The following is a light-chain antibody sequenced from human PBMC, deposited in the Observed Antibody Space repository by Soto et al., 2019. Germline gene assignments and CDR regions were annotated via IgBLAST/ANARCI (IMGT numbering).Light chain of an antibody. CDR2: GAS. CDR1: QNIVNW. CDR3: QQYNTYSAT. Sequence: IQITQSPSTLSPSVGARVTITCRASQNIVNWLAWYQQKPGKAPRVLIYGASTLERGVPSRFSGSGSGTEFTLTITNLQPDDFATYYCQQYNTYSATFGQGTRLEIK. V-gene: IGKV1-5*01. J-gene: IGKJ5*01.